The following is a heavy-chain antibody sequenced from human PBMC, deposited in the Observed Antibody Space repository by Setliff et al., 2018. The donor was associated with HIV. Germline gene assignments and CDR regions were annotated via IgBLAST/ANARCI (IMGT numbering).Heavy chain of an antibody. CDR3: VRDSAASVWVGASVYYFDF. D-gene: IGHD1-26*01. CDR2: MNTDGSST. Sequence: PGGSLRLSCAASGFTFDDYIMHWVRQAPGKGLVWVFGMNTDGSSTRYADSLRGRFTVSRDNAKSALYLQMNNLSVDDTAVYYCVRDSAASVWVGASVYYFDFWGQGIQVTVSS. J-gene: IGHJ4*02. V-gene: IGHV3-74*01. CDR1: GFTFDDYI.